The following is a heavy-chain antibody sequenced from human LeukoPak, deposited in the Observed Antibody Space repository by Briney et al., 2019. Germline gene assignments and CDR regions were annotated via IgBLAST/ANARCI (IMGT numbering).Heavy chain of an antibody. CDR2: IYHSGST. D-gene: IGHD2-2*01. Sequence: SETLSLTCAVSGYSISSGHYWGWIRQPPGKGLEWIGSIYHSGSTYYNPSLKSRVTMSVDTSRNQFSLRLSFVTAADTAVYYCARQYDSYFYYYLDLWGTGTTVTVSS. V-gene: IGHV4-38-2*01. CDR1: GYSISSGHY. CDR3: ARQYDSYFYYYLDL. J-gene: IGHJ6*03.